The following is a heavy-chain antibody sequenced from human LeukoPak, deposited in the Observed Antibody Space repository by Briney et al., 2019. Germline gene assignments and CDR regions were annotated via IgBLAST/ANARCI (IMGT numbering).Heavy chain of an antibody. D-gene: IGHD3-22*01. Sequence: GGSLRLSCVASGFTFSSYGLHWVCQAPGKGLEWVAFIQFDGRNKYYAESVKGRFTISRDNSKNTLYLQMNSLRVEDTAVYYCAKVKSGYYHYFDYWGQGTLVTVSS. J-gene: IGHJ4*02. CDR2: IQFDGRNK. V-gene: IGHV3-30*02. CDR1: GFTFSSYG. CDR3: AKVKSGYYHYFDY.